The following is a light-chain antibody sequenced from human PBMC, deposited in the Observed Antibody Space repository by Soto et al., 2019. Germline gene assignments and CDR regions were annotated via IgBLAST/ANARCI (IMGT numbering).Light chain of an antibody. CDR2: DAS. Sequence: DIQMTQSPSSLSASVGDRVTITCRASQSISSYLNWYQQKPGKAPKLLIYDASNFETGVPSRFSGSGSGTDFTFTISSLQPEDIATYYCQPYDNLPTFGQGTRREI. CDR3: QPYDNLPT. J-gene: IGKJ5*01. CDR1: QSISSY. V-gene: IGKV1-33*01.